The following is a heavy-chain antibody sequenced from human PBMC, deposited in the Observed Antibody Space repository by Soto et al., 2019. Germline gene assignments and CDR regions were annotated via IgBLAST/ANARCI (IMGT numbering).Heavy chain of an antibody. J-gene: IGHJ4*02. CDR1: GFTFSSYS. CDR2: ISSSSSYI. Sequence: EVPLVESGGGLVKPGGSLRLSCAASGFTFSSYSMNWVRQAPGKGLEWVSSISSSSSYIYYADSVKGRFTISRDNANHALYLQLNPPRAQGPAVYFCARVRALLWGPGALVTVAS. D-gene: IGHD1-26*01. CDR3: ARVRALL. V-gene: IGHV3-21*01.